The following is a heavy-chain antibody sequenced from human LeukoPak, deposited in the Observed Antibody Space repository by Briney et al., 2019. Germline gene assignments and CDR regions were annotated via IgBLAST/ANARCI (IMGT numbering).Heavy chain of an antibody. V-gene: IGHV3-48*02. Sequence: GGSLRFSCSASGFTCSDISMNCVPRGPGKGLECVSWITSSSDSIYYADSVKGRFTISRDNAKNSLYLQMNSLRDEDTAVYYCSSESRYWGQGTLVIVSS. CDR2: ITSSSDSI. CDR3: SSESRY. D-gene: IGHD3-22*01. J-gene: IGHJ4*02. CDR1: GFTCSDIS.